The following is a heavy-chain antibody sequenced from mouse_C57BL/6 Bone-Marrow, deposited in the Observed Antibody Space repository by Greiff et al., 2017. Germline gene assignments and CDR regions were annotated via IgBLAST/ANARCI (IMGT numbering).Heavy chain of an antibody. D-gene: IGHD6-1*01. Sequence: QVQLQQPGAELVMPGASVKLSCKASGYTFTSYWMHWVKQRPGQGLEWIGEIDPSDSYTNYNQKFKGKSTLTVDKSSSTAYTQLSSLTSEDSAVYYCAREKLGSLYAMDYWGQGTSGTVSS. CDR1: GYTFTSYW. V-gene: IGHV1-69*01. J-gene: IGHJ4*01. CDR2: IDPSDSYT. CDR3: AREKLGSLYAMDY.